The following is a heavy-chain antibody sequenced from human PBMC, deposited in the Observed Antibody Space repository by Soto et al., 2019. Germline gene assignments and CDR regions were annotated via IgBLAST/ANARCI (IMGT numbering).Heavy chain of an antibody. CDR3: ARESGYYDSSGYSYFNY. V-gene: IGHV4-30-4*01. J-gene: IGHJ4*02. D-gene: IGHD3-22*01. CDR1: GGSISSGDYY. Sequence: QVPLQESGPGLVKPSQTLSLTCTVSGGSISSGDYYWTWIRQPPGKGLEWIGYISYSGSTYYNPSLNSRVTISVDTSKKQFSLKLSSVTAADTAVYYCARESGYYDSSGYSYFNYWGQGTLVTVSS. CDR2: ISYSGST.